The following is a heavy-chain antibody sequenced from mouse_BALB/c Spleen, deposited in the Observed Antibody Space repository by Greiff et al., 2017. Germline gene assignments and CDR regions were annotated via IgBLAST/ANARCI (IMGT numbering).Heavy chain of an antibody. D-gene: IGHD2-14*01. CDR1: GFTFSSYG. J-gene: IGHJ4*01. Sequence: EVQLVESGGGLVQPGGSLKLSCAASGFTFSSYGMSWVRQTPDKRLELVATISSGGSTYYPDSVKGRFTISRDNARNILYLQMSSLRSEDTAMYYCARGYYRYDNAMDYWGQGTSVTVSS. V-gene: IGHV5-6-5*01. CDR2: ISSGGST. CDR3: ARGYYRYDNAMDY.